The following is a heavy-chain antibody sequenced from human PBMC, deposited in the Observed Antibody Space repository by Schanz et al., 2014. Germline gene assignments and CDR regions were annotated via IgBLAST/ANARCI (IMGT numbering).Heavy chain of an antibody. V-gene: IGHV1-2*04. Sequence: QVQLVQSGDEVKKPGASVKVSCKTSGYTFSDYGITWVRQAPGQGLEWMGWINPNSGTTNYAQKFQGWVAMTRDTSISTAYMELSRLKSDDTAVYYCARAFGGDDPAGARDYWGQGTLVTVSS. D-gene: IGHD5-12*01. J-gene: IGHJ4*02. CDR3: ARAFGGDDPAGARDY. CDR1: GYTFSDYG. CDR2: INPNSGTT.